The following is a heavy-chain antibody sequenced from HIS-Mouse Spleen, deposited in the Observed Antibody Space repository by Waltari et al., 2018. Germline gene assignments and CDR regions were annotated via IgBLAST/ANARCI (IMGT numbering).Heavy chain of an antibody. D-gene: IGHD6-13*01. V-gene: IGHV4-39*07. CDR1: GVSISSSSYY. CDR2: IYYSGST. CDR3: AREIPYSSSWYDWYFDL. Sequence: QLQLQESGPGLVKPSETLSPTCTVSGVSISSSSYYWGWIRQPPGEGLEWIGSIYYSGSTYYNPSLKSRVTISVDTSKNQFSLKLSSVTAADTAVYYCAREIPYSSSWYDWYFDLWGRGTLVTVSS. J-gene: IGHJ2*01.